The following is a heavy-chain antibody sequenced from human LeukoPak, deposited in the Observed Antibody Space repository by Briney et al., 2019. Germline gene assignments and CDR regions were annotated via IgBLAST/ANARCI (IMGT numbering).Heavy chain of an antibody. Sequence: PTETLSLTCSVSGVSITSNYWSWIRQPPGKGLEWLGYTHHSGATSYNPSLKSRSTMSLDTSNNQFTLKLSSVTAADTAVYYCARSSGHSYGDFDYWGQGNLVTVSS. V-gene: IGHV4-59*01. CDR1: GVSITSNY. CDR2: THHSGAT. J-gene: IGHJ4*02. CDR3: ARSSGHSYGDFDY. D-gene: IGHD5-18*01.